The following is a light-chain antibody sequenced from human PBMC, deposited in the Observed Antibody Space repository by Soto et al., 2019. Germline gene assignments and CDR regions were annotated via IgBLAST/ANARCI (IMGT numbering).Light chain of an antibody. Sequence: DIQMNQSPSTLSASVGDRVTITCRASQSISSWLAWYQQKPGKAPNILIYDVSNLESGVPSRFSGSGSGTEFTLTISSLQADDCATYYCQQYNSYSPWTFGQGTKVEIK. CDR2: DVS. CDR1: QSISSW. J-gene: IGKJ1*01. CDR3: QQYNSYSPWT. V-gene: IGKV1-5*01.